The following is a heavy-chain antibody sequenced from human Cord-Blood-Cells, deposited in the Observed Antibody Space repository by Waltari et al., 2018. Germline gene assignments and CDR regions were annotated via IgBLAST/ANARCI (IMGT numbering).Heavy chain of an antibody. Sequence: QVQLQQWAAGLLKPSETLSLTCAVYGGSFSGYYWSWLRPPPGKGLDWIGEIHPSGSTNYNPSLKSRVTISVDTSKNQFSLKLSSVTAADTAVYYCATRHGYSSSWYYFQHWGQGTLVTVSS. D-gene: IGHD6-13*01. J-gene: IGHJ1*01. V-gene: IGHV4-34*01. CDR1: GGSFSGYY. CDR2: IHPSGST. CDR3: ATRHGYSSSWYYFQH.